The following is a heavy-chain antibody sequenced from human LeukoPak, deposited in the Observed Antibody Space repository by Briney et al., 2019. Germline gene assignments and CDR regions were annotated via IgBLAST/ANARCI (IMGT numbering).Heavy chain of an antibody. Sequence: ASVKVSCKASGYTFTGYYMHWVRQAPGQGLEWMGWINPNSGGTNYAQKFQGRVTMTRDTSINTAYMELSRLRSDDTAVYYCARNGVGWNYYYYYMDVWGKGTMVTVSS. CDR2: INPNSGGT. CDR3: ARNGVGWNYYYYYMDV. J-gene: IGHJ6*03. V-gene: IGHV1-2*02. D-gene: IGHD2-15*01. CDR1: GYTFTGYY.